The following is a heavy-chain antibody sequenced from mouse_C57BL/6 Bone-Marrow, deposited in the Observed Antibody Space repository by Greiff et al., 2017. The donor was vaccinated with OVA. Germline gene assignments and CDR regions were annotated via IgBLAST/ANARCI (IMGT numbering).Heavy chain of an antibody. CDR3: ARGTKKDY. Sequence: VKLQESGAELTRPGASVKMSCKASGYTFTSYTMHWVKQRPGQGLEWIGYINPSSGYTKYNQKFKDKATLTADKSSSTAYMQLSSLTSEDSAVYYCARGTKKDYWGQGTTLTVSS. CDR1: GYTFTSYT. J-gene: IGHJ2*01. V-gene: IGHV1-4*01. CDR2: INPSSGYT. D-gene: IGHD1-3*01.